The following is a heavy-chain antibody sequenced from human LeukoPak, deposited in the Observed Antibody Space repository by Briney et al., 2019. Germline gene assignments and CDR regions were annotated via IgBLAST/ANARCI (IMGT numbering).Heavy chain of an antibody. CDR1: GGSFSGYY. J-gene: IGHJ4*02. CDR3: ARGGWGPFDY. Sequence: SETLSLTCAVYGGSFSGYYWSWIRQPPGKGLEWIGEINHSGSTNYNPSLKSRVTISVDTSKNQFSLKLSSVTAADTAVYYCARGGWGPFDYWGQGTLVTVSS. V-gene: IGHV4-34*01. CDR2: INHSGST. D-gene: IGHD6-19*01.